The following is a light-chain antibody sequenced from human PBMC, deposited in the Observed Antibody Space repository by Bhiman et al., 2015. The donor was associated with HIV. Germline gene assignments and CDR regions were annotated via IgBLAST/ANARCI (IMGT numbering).Light chain of an antibody. CDR2: RTY. CDR3: QSYDSGLSALV. Sequence: QSVVTQPPSASGTPGQTVTISCSGTTSNVGSHPVNWYRQFPGTAPKFLIFRTYQRPSGVPDRFSGSKSGTSASLTITGLQAEDEADYFCQSYDSGLSALVFGGGTKVTVL. CDR1: TSNVGSHP. V-gene: IGLV1-44*01. J-gene: IGLJ1*01.